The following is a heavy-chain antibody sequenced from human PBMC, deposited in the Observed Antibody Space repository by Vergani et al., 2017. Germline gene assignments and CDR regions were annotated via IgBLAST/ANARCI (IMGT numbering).Heavy chain of an antibody. CDR1: GFTFSNAW. Sequence: EVQLVESGGGLVKPGGSLRLSCAASGFTFSNAWMSWVRQAPGKGLEWVGRIKSKTDGGTTDYAAPVKGRFTISRDDSKNTLYLQMNSLKTEDTAVYYCTTDLYYDFWSGYSAHWGQGTLVTVSS. V-gene: IGHV3-15*01. CDR2: IKSKTDGGTT. D-gene: IGHD3-3*01. J-gene: IGHJ4*02. CDR3: TTDLYYDFWSGYSAH.